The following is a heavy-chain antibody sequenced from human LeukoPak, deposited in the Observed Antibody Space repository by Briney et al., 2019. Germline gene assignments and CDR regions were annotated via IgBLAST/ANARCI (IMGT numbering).Heavy chain of an antibody. D-gene: IGHD1-26*01. CDR3: ARESVGTFDI. J-gene: IGHJ3*02. CDR1: GGSISSDY. V-gene: IGHV4-59*01. CDR2: FHNSGT. Sequence: SETLSLTCTVSGGSISSDYWNWVRHSPGKGLEWIGYFHNSGTIYNPSLNSRVSISADTSKNQFSLKLSSVTAADTAVYYCARESVGTFDIWGQGTMVTVSS.